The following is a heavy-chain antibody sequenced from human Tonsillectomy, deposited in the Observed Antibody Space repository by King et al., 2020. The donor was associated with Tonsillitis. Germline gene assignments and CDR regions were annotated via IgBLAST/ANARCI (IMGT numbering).Heavy chain of an antibody. CDR2: ISPYSGNT. J-gene: IGHJ5*02. CDR1: GYTFISYG. V-gene: IGHV1-18*01. CDR3: ARDKRMSSAPLSQYNWFDP. Sequence: VQLVESGAEVKKPGASVKVSCKASGYTFISYGISWVRQAPGQGLEWMGWISPYSGNTNYAQKHQGRVTMTTETSTSTAYMELRSLKSDDTAVYYCARDKRMSSAPLSQYNWFDPWGQGTLVTVSS. D-gene: IGHD3-22*01.